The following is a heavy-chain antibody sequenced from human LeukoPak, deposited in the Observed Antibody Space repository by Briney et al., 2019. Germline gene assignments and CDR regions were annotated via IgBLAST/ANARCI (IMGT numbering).Heavy chain of an antibody. V-gene: IGHV3-21*03. D-gene: IGHD1-1*01. CDR3: AKSRSGSANWALQIFDN. CDR1: GFTVSSNY. Sequence: GGSLRLSCAASGFTVSSNYMNWVRQAPGKGLEWVSSISNVASHIYYAGSVRGRFTISRDNSKNSLFVQMNSLRAEDTAVYFCAKSRSGSANWALQIFDNWGQGTLVTVSS. CDR2: ISNVASHI. J-gene: IGHJ4*02.